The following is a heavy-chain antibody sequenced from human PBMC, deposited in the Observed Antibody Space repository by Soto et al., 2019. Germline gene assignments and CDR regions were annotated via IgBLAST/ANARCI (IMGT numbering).Heavy chain of an antibody. V-gene: IGHV4-61*08. CDR2: VYNSGST. CDR3: ARYRREAVAGYTLDN. CDR1: GGSISSGGYY. D-gene: IGHD6-13*01. J-gene: IGHJ4*02. Sequence: SETLSLTCAVSGGSISSGGYYWTWIRQPPGKGLEWIGYVYNSGSTNYNPSLKSRVTISEDTSKSQFSLKVNSMTAADTAVYYCARYRREAVAGYTLDNWGQGILVTVSS.